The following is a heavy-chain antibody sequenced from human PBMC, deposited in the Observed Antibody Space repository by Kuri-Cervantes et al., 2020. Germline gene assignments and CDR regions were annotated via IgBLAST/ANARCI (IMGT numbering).Heavy chain of an antibody. Sequence: ASVKVSCKASGGTFSSYATSWVRQAPGQGLEWMGGINPNSGATSYAQKFQGWVTMTRDTSISTAYMELSRLRSDDTAVYYCARSFRSLYCGGDCYVDFWGQGTLVTVSS. D-gene: IGHD2-21*02. CDR2: INPNSGAT. V-gene: IGHV1-2*04. CDR3: ARSFRSLYCGGDCYVDF. J-gene: IGHJ4*02. CDR1: GGTFSSYA.